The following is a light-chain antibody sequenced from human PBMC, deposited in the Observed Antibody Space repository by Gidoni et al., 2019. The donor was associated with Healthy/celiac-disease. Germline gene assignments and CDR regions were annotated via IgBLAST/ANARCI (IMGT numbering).Light chain of an antibody. CDR2: QDS. J-gene: IGLJ2*01. CDR3: QAWDSSTVV. V-gene: IGLV3-1*01. CDR1: KLGDKY. Sequence: SYELPQPPSVSVSPGQTASITCSGDKLGDKYACWYHQKQGQSPVLVLYQDSKRPSGIPERFSGSNSGNPATLTISGTQAMDEADYYCQAWDSSTVVFGGGTKLTVL.